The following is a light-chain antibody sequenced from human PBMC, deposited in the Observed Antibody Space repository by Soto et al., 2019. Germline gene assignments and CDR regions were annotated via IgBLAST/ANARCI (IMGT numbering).Light chain of an antibody. CDR2: SAS. CDR1: QSSSNY. V-gene: IGKV1-39*01. CDR3: QEGYRTPYT. J-gene: IGKJ2*01. Sequence: DIQMTQSPSSLSASVGDRVTITCRASQSSSNYLNWYQQKLGRPPKLLIYSASKLESGVLSRFSCSGSVTDFTLTISTLHPEDFAIYACQEGYRTPYTFGKAVKPEI.